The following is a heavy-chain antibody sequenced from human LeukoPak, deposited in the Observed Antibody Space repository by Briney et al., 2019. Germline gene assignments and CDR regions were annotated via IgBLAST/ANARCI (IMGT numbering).Heavy chain of an antibody. CDR3: ARELCFGCVGARTTDFDY. D-gene: IGHD3-10*01. V-gene: IGHV3-21*01. CDR2: ISCSSYYI. CDR1: GYPFSSYS. J-gene: IGHJ4*02. Sequence: TGGSLRLSCAAPGYPFSSYSMNWVRQAPGKGREWVSSISCSSYYIYYADSVKGRFTISRDNAKNSLYLQMNSLRAEDTAVYYCARELCFGCVGARTTDFDYWGQGTLVTVSS.